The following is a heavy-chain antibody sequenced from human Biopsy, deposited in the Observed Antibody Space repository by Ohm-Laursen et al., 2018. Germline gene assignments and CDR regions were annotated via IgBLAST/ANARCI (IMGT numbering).Heavy chain of an antibody. D-gene: IGHD6-19*01. V-gene: IGHV4-61*01. CDR3: ARGRRTSGSPYFDN. CDR1: GDSVSSGNYF. Sequence: GTLSLTCTVSGDSVSSGNYFWSWIRQSPGQGLEYIGFIYSGGNTNYNPPLKNRVTMSVDTSKNQFYLKLYSVTAADTAVYYCARGRRTSGSPYFDNWGQGALVIVSP. CDR2: IYSGGNT. J-gene: IGHJ4*02.